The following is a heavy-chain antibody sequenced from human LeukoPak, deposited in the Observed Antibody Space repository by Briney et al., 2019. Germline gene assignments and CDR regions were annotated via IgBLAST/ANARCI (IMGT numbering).Heavy chain of an antibody. Sequence: ASVTVSCKASGYTFTGKFMHWVRQAPGQGLEWMGWIDPNSGGTDYAQKFRGRVTMTRDTSTSTAYMDLSRLILDDTAVYYCARDREGLAYFDYWGQGTLVTVSS. CDR2: IDPNSGGT. D-gene: IGHD3/OR15-3a*01. J-gene: IGHJ4*02. CDR1: GYTFTGKF. V-gene: IGHV1-2*02. CDR3: ARDREGLAYFDY.